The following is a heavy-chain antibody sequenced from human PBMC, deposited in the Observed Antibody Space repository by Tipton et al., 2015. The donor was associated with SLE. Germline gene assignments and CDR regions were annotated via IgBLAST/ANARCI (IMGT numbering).Heavy chain of an antibody. CDR1: GGSFSGYY. CDR3: ARGQDSSSGGFDP. CDR2: INHSGST. V-gene: IGHV4-34*01. D-gene: IGHD6-13*01. J-gene: IGHJ5*02. Sequence: TLSLTCAVYGGSFSGYYWSWIRQPPGKGLEWIGEINHSGSTNYNPSLKSRVTISVDTSKNQFSLKLSSATAADTAVYYCARGQDSSSGGFDPWGQGTLVTVSS.